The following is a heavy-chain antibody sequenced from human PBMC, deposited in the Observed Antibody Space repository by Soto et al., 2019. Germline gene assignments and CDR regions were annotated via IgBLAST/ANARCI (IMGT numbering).Heavy chain of an antibody. D-gene: IGHD3-3*01. CDR1: GFSLSTSGVG. CDR3: AHRFPPTASYDFCSGYSAHEEGRDAFDN. V-gene: IGHV2-5*02. Sequence: QITLKESGPTLVKPTQTLTLTCTFSGFSLSTSGVGVGWIRQPPGKALEWLALIYWDDDKRYSPSLKSRLTITKDTTKTQVVLTITSMDPVDTATYYCAHRFPPTASYDFCSGYSAHEEGRDAFDNWGQGTMVTVSS. CDR2: IYWDDDK. J-gene: IGHJ3*02.